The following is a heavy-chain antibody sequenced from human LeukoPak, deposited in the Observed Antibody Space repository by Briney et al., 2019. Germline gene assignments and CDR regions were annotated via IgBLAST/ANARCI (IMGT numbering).Heavy chain of an antibody. CDR1: GFTVSSNY. CDR2: ISDSGGST. Sequence: PGGSLRISCAASGFTVSSNYMSWVRQAPGKGLECVSVISDSGGSTDYADSVKGRFTISRDNSKNTLYLQMNSLRAEDTAVYYCAKHIAARPSYFDYWGQGTLVTVSS. V-gene: IGHV3-23*01. D-gene: IGHD6-6*01. J-gene: IGHJ4*02. CDR3: AKHIAARPSYFDY.